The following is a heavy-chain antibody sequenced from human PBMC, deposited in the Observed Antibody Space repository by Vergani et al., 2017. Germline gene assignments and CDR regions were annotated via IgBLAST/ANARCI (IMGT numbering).Heavy chain of an antibody. CDR2: INHSGST. D-gene: IGHD5-18*01. J-gene: IGHJ5*02. CDR1: GGSFSGYY. CDR3: ARGRRGYSYGYSGNWFDP. Sequence: QVQLQQWGAGLLKPSETLSLTCAVYGGSFSGYYWSWIRQPPGKGLEWIGEINHSGSTNYNPSLKSRVTTSVDTSKNQFSLKLSSVTAADTAVYYCARGRRGYSYGYSGNWFDPWGQGTLVTVSS. V-gene: IGHV4-34*01.